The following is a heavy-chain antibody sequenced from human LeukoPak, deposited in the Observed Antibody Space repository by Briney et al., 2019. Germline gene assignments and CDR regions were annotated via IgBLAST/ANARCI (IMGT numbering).Heavy chain of an antibody. CDR2: IWSDGTNT. CDR3: AKDAHRGFDYSNSLEY. Sequence: GGSLRLSCAATGFTFNHYGMHWVRQAPGKGLEWVAVIWSDGTNTYYADSVKGRFTISRVDYENTVYLQMNSLRPEDTGVYYCAKDAHRGFDYSNSLEYWGQGTPVTVST. CDR1: GFTFNHYG. V-gene: IGHV3-33*06. J-gene: IGHJ4*02. D-gene: IGHD4-11*01.